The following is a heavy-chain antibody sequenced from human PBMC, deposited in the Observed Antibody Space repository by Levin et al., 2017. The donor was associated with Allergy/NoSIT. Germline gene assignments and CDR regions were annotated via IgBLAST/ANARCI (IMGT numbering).Heavy chain of an antibody. J-gene: IGHJ6*02. CDR2: IYWGDST. Sequence: GGSLRLSCAASGFTISSNFMSWVRQAPGKGLEWVSVIYWGDSTYYADSVKGRFTISRDISKKTLYLQMNSLSAEDTAVYYCARDQYNILTGYYRGFGMDVWGPGTTVSVSS. CDR3: ARDQYNILTGYYRGFGMDV. D-gene: IGHD3-9*01. CDR1: GFTISSNF. V-gene: IGHV3-53*01.